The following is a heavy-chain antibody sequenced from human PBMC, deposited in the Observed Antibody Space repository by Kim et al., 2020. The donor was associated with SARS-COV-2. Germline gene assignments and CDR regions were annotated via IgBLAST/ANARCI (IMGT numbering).Heavy chain of an antibody. V-gene: IGHV5-51*01. CDR1: GYSFTSYW. Sequence: GESLKISCKGSGYSFTSYWIGWVRQMPGKGLEWMGIIYPGDSDTRYSPSFQGQVTISADKSISTAYLQWSSLKASDTAMYYCARLSLPLKYSSSWYFDYWGQGTLVTVSS. CDR2: IYPGDSDT. J-gene: IGHJ4*02. CDR3: ARLSLPLKYSSSWYFDY. D-gene: IGHD6-13*01.